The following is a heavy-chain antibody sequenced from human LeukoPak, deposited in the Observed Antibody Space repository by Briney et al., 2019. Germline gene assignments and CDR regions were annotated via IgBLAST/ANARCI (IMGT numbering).Heavy chain of an antibody. J-gene: IGHJ4*02. CDR2: IIPIFATA. CDR1: GGTFSSYA. CDR3: ARGRTTVVSRLPLFPCY. D-gene: IGHD4-23*01. Sequence: ASVKVSCKASGGTFSSYAISWVRQAPGQGLEWIGGIIPIFATANFAQKFQGRVTITADESTSTAYMELSTLRSEDTAVYYCARGRTTVVSRLPLFPCYWGQGTLVTVSS. V-gene: IGHV1-69*13.